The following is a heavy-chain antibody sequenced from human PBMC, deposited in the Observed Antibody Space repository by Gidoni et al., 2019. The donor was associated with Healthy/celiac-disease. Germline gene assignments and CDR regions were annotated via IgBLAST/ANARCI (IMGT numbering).Heavy chain of an antibody. CDR1: GGSISSSNW. V-gene: IGHV4-4*02. J-gene: IGHJ6*02. D-gene: IGHD4-17*01. CDR2: IYHSGST. Sequence: QVQLQESGPGLVKPSGTLSLTCAVSGGSISSSNWWSWVRQPPGKVLEWIGAIYHSGSTNCNPSLKSRVTLSVDKSKNQFSLKLSSVTAADTAVYSCARGLRYGMDVWGQGTTVTVSS. CDR3: ARGLRYGMDV.